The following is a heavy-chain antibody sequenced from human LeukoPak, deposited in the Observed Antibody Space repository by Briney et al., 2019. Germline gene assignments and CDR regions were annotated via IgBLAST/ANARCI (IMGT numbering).Heavy chain of an antibody. D-gene: IGHD3-22*01. J-gene: IGHJ4*02. CDR2: ISYDGSNK. CDR1: GFTFSTYW. V-gene: IGHV3-30*03. CDR3: ARESYYYDSSGYQRSLPGDY. Sequence: GGSLRLSCAASGFTFSTYWMHWVRQAPGKGLEWVAVISYDGSNKYYADSVKGRSTISRDNSRNTLCLQMNSLRAEGTAVYHCARESYYYDSSGYQRSLPGDYWGQGTLVTVSS.